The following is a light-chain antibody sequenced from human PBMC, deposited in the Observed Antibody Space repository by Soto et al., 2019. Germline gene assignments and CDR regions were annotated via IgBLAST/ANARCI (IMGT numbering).Light chain of an antibody. V-gene: IGKV1-16*01. J-gene: IGKJ1*01. CDR3: QQYHTDWT. CDR1: QSISNH. CDR2: AAS. Sequence: DIQMTQPPSSLSTSVGDRFTISCRASQSISNHLNWYQQQPGKAPXXLIYAASNLQSGVPSRFSGSGSGTEFTLTISSLQADDYASFYCQQYHTDWTFGQGTKVDIK.